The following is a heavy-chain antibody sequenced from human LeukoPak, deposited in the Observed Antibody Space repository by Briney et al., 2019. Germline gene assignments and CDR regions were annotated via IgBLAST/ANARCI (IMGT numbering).Heavy chain of an antibody. V-gene: IGHV3-48*03. D-gene: IGHD3-22*01. Sequence: PGGSLRLSCAASGFTFSSYEMNWVRQAPGKGLEWVSYISSSGSTIYYADSVKGRFTISRDNAKNSLYLQMNSLRAEDTAVYYCARDTNYYDTSGDAFDYWGQGTLVTVSS. CDR1: GFTFSSYE. J-gene: IGHJ4*02. CDR3: ARDTNYYDTSGDAFDY. CDR2: ISSSGSTI.